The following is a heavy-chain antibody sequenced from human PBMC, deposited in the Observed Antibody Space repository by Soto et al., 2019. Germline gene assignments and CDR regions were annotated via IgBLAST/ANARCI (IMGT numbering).Heavy chain of an antibody. CDR3: ATWRYDY. V-gene: IGHV6-1*01. CDR2: TYYRSKWYN. Sequence: SQTLSLTCAISGDSVSSNSAAWNWIRHSPSRGLEWLRRTYYRSKWYNDYAVSLRGRITINPDTTKNQFSLQLNSATPEDTAVYYCATWRYDYWGQGTLVTVSS. J-gene: IGHJ4*02. CDR1: GDSVSSNSAA.